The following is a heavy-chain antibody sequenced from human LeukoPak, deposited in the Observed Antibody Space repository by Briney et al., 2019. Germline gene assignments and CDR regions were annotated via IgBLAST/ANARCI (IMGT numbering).Heavy chain of an antibody. CDR1: GFTFSSYA. V-gene: IGHV3-48*02. CDR2: ISGMSSTI. Sequence: HAGGSLRLSCAASGFTFSSYAMSWVRQAPGKGLERVSFISGMSSTIYYADSVKGRFTISRDNAKNSVYLQMNSLRDEDTAVYYCARDSSDAYNPGPGYWGQGTLVTVSS. J-gene: IGHJ4*02. CDR3: ARDSSDAYNPGPGY. D-gene: IGHD5-24*01.